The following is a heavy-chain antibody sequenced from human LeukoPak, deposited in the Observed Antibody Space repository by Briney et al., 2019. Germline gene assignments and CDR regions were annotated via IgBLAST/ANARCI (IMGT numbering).Heavy chain of an antibody. D-gene: IGHD5-24*01. V-gene: IGHV3-48*03. Sequence: GGSLRLSCAASGFTFSSYEMNWVRQAPGKGLEWVSYISSSGSTIYYADSVKGRFTISRDNAKNSLYLRMNSLRAEDTAVYYCARAKRDGYNSFDYWGQGTLVTVSS. CDR3: ARAKRDGYNSFDY. CDR1: GFTFSSYE. J-gene: IGHJ4*02. CDR2: ISSSGSTI.